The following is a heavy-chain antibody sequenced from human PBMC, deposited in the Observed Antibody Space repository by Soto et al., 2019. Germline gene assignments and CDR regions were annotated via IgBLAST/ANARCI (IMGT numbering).Heavy chain of an antibody. CDR1: GFTFSNYW. CDR2: VNSEGSDT. Sequence: EVLLVESGGGLVQPGGSLRLSCAASGFTFSNYWMHWVRLAPGQGLVWVARVNSEGSDTMYADSVKGRFTISRDNAKNTLYLQMNGLRAEDTAVYYCASLRRWHPFDLWGQGTLVTVSS. CDR3: ASLRRWHPFDL. V-gene: IGHV3-74*03. J-gene: IGHJ4*02. D-gene: IGHD4-17*01.